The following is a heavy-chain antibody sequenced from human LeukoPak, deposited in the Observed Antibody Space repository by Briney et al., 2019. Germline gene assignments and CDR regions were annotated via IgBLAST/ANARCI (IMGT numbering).Heavy chain of an antibody. CDR1: GFTFSTYE. CDR2: IKSKTDGGTT. J-gene: IGHJ3*02. D-gene: IGHD1-14*01. Sequence: GGSLRLSCAASGFTFSTYEMNWVRQAPGKGLEWDGRIKSKTDGGTTDYAAPVKGRFTISRDDSKNTLYLQMNSLKTEDTAVYYCTTEAPGNAFDIWGQGAMVTVSS. V-gene: IGHV3-15*01. CDR3: TTEAPGNAFDI.